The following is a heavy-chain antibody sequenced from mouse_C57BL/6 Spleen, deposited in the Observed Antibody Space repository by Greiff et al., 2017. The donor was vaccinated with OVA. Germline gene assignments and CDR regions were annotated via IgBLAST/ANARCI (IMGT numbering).Heavy chain of an antibody. V-gene: IGHV7-3*01. CDR3: ASQLPSYWYFDV. J-gene: IGHJ1*03. CDR1: GFTFTDYY. D-gene: IGHD4-1*02. CDR2: IRNKANGYTT. Sequence: EVKLQESGGGLVQPGGSLSLSCAASGFTFTDYYMSWVRQPPGKALEWLGFIRNKANGYTTEYSASVKGRFTISRDNSQSILYLQMNALRAEDSATYYCASQLPSYWYFDVWGTGTTVTVSS.